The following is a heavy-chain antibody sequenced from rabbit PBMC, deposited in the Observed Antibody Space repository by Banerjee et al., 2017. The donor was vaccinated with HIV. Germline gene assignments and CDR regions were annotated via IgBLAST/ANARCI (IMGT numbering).Heavy chain of an antibody. CDR1: GFDFSSYR. D-gene: IGHD1-1*01. Sequence: QEQLEESGGGLVQPEGSLTFTCKASGFDFSSYRICWVRQAPGKGLEWIACIYNGDGSTYYASWAKGRFTISKTSSTTVTLQMTSLTAADTATYFCARYGISNGGYNLWGQGTLVTVS. V-gene: IGHV1S45*01. J-gene: IGHJ4*01. CDR2: IYNGDGST. CDR3: ARYGISNGGYNL.